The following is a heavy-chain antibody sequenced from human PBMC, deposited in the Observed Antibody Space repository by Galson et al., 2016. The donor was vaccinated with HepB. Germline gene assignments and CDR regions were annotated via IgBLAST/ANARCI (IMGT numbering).Heavy chain of an antibody. Sequence: SLRLSCAASGFTFSTYAMNWVRQAPGKGLEWVAVISGSGHTAYYADSVKGRCTISRDDSHVYLQMNSLRAEDTAIYYCARARDNTREYHSLDVWGQGTTVTVAS. V-gene: IGHV3-23*01. D-gene: IGHD6-6*01. CDR3: ARARDNTREYHSLDV. CDR1: GFTFSTYA. J-gene: IGHJ6*02. CDR2: ISGSGHTA.